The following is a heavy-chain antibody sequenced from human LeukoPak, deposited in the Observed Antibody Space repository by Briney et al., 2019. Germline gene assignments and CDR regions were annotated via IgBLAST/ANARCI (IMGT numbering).Heavy chain of an antibody. CDR2: INSISSYI. CDR3: AKWGGYSSSWYYFDY. D-gene: IGHD6-13*01. CDR1: GFIVSSYS. V-gene: IGHV3-21*04. Sequence: GGSLRLSCAASGFIVSSYSLNWVRQAPGKGLEWVASINSISSYIYYADSVKGRFTISRDNAKNSLYLQMNSLRAEGTAVYYCAKWGGYSSSWYYFDYWGQGTLVTVSS. J-gene: IGHJ4*02.